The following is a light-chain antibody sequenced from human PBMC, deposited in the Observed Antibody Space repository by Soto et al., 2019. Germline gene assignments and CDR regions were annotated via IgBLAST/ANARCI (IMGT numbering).Light chain of an antibody. CDR2: EVT. Sequence: QSVLTQPASVSGSPGQSITISCTGTNNDVGGYKYVSWYQQHPGKAPKLLISEVTNRPSGVSDRFSGSKSGNTASLTISGLQAEDEADYYCSSYTSGSTRMVFGGGTKLTVL. V-gene: IGLV2-14*01. CDR3: SSYTSGSTRMV. J-gene: IGLJ3*02. CDR1: NNDVGGYKY.